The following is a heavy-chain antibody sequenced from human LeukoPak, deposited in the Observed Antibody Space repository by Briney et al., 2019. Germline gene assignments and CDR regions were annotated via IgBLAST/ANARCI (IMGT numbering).Heavy chain of an antibody. CDR2: IYHSGST. CDR3: ALLSYEDAFDI. Sequence: SETLSLTCAVSGGSISSHNWWSWVRQPPGKGLEWIGEIYHSGSTNYNPSLKSRVTISVDTSKNQFSLKLSSVTAADTAVYYCALLSYEDAFDIWGQGTMVTVSS. D-gene: IGHD5-18*01. V-gene: IGHV4-4*02. CDR1: GGSISSHNW. J-gene: IGHJ3*02.